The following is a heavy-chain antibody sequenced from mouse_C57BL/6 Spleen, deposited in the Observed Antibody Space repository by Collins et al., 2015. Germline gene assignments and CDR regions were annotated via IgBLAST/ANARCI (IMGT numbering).Heavy chain of an antibody. V-gene: IGHV3-6*01. CDR3: VRDYDGYPFAY. J-gene: IGHJ3*01. CDR2: INYDGNN. D-gene: IGHD2-3*01. CDR1: LLHHQWLL. Sequence: DVQLQKSGPGLVKPSQSSVSHLLCHWLLHHQWLLLELDPAVSRNKLEWMGYINYDGNNNYNPSLKNRFSITRDTSKNHFFLKLNSVTTEDTATYYCVRDYDGYPFAYWGQGTLVTVSA.